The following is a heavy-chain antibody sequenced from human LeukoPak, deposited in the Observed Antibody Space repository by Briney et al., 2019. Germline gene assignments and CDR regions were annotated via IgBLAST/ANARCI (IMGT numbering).Heavy chain of an antibody. CDR1: GFIFSSYW. V-gene: IGHV3-23*01. J-gene: IGHJ4*02. CDR3: AKVLFVGWYYLDC. D-gene: IGHD2-15*01. CDR2: ISTSGGTT. Sequence: GGSLRLSCGASGFIFSSYWMSWVRQAPGEGLEWVSVISTSGGTTYYADSVKGRFTISRDNSKNTLSLQMNSLRAVDTAIYYCAKVLFVGWYYLDCWGQGTLVTVSS.